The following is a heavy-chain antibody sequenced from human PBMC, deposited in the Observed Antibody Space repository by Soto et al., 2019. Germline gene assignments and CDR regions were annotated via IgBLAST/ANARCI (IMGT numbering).Heavy chain of an antibody. J-gene: IGHJ4*02. CDR1: GFTFSSCA. Sequence: EVQLLESGGGLVQPGGSLRLSCAASGFTFSSCAMRWVRQAPGQGLEWVSGISGSGDRTFYADSVKGRFTISRDNSRNTLNLQMNSLRVEDTAVYYCAKEYCSSSSCYGGFGYWGQGTLVTVSS. CDR2: ISGSGDRT. D-gene: IGHD2-2*01. V-gene: IGHV3-23*01. CDR3: AKEYCSSSSCYGGFGY.